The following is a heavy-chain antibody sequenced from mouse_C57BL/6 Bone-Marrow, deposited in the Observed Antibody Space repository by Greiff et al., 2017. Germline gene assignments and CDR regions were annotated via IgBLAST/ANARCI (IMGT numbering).Heavy chain of an antibody. V-gene: IGHV1-52*01. CDR1: GYTFTSYW. J-gene: IGHJ2*01. CDR3: ARTCRGDFDY. Sequence: VQLQQPGAELVRPGSSVKLSCKASGYTFTSYWMHWVKQRPIQGLEWIGNIDPSDSETPYNQKFKDKATLTVDKSSSTAYMQLSSLTSEDSAVYYCARTCRGDFDYWGQGTTLTVSS. D-gene: IGHD3-1*01. CDR2: IDPSDSET.